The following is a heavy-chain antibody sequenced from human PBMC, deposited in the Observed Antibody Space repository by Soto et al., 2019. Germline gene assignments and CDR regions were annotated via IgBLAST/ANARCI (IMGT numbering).Heavy chain of an antibody. J-gene: IGHJ3*02. D-gene: IGHD4-17*01. CDR1: GGTLSSYT. Sequence: SAKVSCKASGGTLSSYTMSWVRQDTGQGLEWMGRIIPILGIANYAQKFQGRVTITADKSTSTAYMELSSLRSEDTAVYYCARDQTTVTRSAFDIWGQGTMVTVSS. CDR2: IIPILGIA. CDR3: ARDQTTVTRSAFDI. V-gene: IGHV1-69*04.